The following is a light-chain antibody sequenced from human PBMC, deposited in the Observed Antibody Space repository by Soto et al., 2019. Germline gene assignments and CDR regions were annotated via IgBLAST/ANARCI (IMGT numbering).Light chain of an antibody. V-gene: IGLV2-14*01. J-gene: IGLJ1*01. CDR1: SSDVGGYNY. CDR3: SSYTRSSTPYV. CDR2: DVS. Sequence: QSVLTQPASVSGSPVQSITISCTGTSSDVGGYNYVSWYQQHPGKAPKLMIYDVSNRPSGVSNRFSGSKSGNTASLTISGLQAEDEADYYCSSYTRSSTPYVFGTGTKATVL.